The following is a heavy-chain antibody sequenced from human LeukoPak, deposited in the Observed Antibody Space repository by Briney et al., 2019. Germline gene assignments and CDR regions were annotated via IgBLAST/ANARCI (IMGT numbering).Heavy chain of an antibody. CDR2: MNLNSGNT. J-gene: IGHJ4*02. CDR1: GYTFSNYD. D-gene: IGHD6-13*01. V-gene: IGHV1-8*01. Sequence: ASVKVSCKASGYTFSNYDIIWVRQATGQGLEWMGWMNLNSGNTGYTQNFQGRVTMTRNTSISTAYMDLSSLRSEDTAVYYCARGVKGQQLGYWGQGTLVTVSS. CDR3: ARGVKGQQLGY.